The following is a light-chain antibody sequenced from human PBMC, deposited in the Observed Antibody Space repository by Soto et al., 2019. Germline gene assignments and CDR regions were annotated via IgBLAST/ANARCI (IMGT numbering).Light chain of an antibody. CDR3: SSYTSSSTLYV. Sequence: QSALTQPASVSGSPGQSITISCTGTSRDVGGYNYVSWYQQYPGKAPKLLIYDVSNRPSGVSNRFSGSKSGNTGSLTISGLPAEDEAHYYCSSYTSSSTLYVFGTGTKLTVL. J-gene: IGLJ1*01. CDR2: DVS. V-gene: IGLV2-14*01. CDR1: SRDVGGYNY.